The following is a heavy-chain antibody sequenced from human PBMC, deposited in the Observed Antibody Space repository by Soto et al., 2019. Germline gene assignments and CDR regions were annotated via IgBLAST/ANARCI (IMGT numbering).Heavy chain of an antibody. J-gene: IGHJ6*02. CDR1: GFTFSSYW. CDR3: ARDSAGYECWSGYTQMPSGMDV. V-gene: IGHV3-74*01. Sequence: PGGSLRLSCAASGFTFSSYWMHWVRQAPGKGLVWVSRINSDGSSTSYADSVKGRFTISRDNAKNTLYLQMNSLRAEDTAVYYCARDSAGYECWSGYTQMPSGMDVWGHGTTVTVSS. D-gene: IGHD3-3*01. CDR2: INSDGSST.